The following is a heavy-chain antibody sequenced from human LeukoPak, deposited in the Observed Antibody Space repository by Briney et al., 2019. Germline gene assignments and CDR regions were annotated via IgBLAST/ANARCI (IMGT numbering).Heavy chain of an antibody. D-gene: IGHD3-3*01. Sequence: GASVKVSCKASGYTFTSYYMHWVRQAPGQGLEWMGWISAYNGNTNYAQKLQGRVTMTTDTSTSTAYMELRSLRSDDTAVYYCARDRVHFPVWSGYSGFDYWGQGTLVTVSS. V-gene: IGHV1-18*04. CDR3: ARDRVHFPVWSGYSGFDY. CDR1: GYTFTSYY. CDR2: ISAYNGNT. J-gene: IGHJ4*02.